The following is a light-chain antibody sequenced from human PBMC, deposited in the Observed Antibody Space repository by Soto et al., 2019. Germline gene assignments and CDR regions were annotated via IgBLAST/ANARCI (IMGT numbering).Light chain of an antibody. CDR3: QQFNSNSYT. J-gene: IGKJ2*01. Sequence: DIQMTQSPSTLSASVGDRVTITCRASQTISPWLAWYQQKPGRAPKLLMYKTSTLETGVPSRFSGSGSGAEFTLTISSLQPDDSATYYCQQFNSNSYTFGQGTKLEI. V-gene: IGKV1-5*03. CDR1: QTISPW. CDR2: KTS.